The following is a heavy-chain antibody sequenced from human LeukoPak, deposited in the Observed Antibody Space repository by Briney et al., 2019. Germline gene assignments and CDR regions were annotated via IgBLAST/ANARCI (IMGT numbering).Heavy chain of an antibody. CDR3: ARNNHYFDY. D-gene: IGHD1-14*01. J-gene: IGHJ4*02. CDR1: GGSISSGGYY. V-gene: IGHV4-31*03. CDR2: IYNSGTT. Sequence: KSSQTLSLTCTVSGGSISSGGYYWNWIRQLPGKGLEWIGYIYNSGTTYYNPSLKSRVTISVDSSKSQFSLQLTSVTAADTAVYYCARNNHYFDYWGQGTLVTVSS.